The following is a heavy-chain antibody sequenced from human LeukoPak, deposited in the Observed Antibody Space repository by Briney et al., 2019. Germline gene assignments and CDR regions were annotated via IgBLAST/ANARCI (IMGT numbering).Heavy chain of an antibody. D-gene: IGHD2-8*01. V-gene: IGHV3-30*02. CDR2: IQYDGSNK. J-gene: IGHJ6*03. CDR1: GFTFSIYG. Sequence: PGGSLRLSCAASGFTFSIYGMQWVGKAPGKGLEWVAFIQYDGSNKYYADSVKGRFTISRDNSKNTLYLQMNSLRGEDTAVYYCAKDRAPMVVYYYMDVWGKGTTVTVSS. CDR3: AKDRAPMVVYYYMDV.